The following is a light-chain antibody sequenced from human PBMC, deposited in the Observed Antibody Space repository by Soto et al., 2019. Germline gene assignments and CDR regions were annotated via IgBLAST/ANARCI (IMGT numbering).Light chain of an antibody. CDR3: QQKGSGPWT. V-gene: IGKV3-20*01. Sequence: EIVLTQSPDTLSLSPGERATLSCRAIQSISSNNFAWYQHKPGQPPRLLIYVAYRRATCIPDRFSGSGSGSEYTRTIARLETEDFEVYYFQQKGSGPWTFGQGTKVEIK. CDR1: QSISSNN. CDR2: VAY. J-gene: IGKJ1*01.